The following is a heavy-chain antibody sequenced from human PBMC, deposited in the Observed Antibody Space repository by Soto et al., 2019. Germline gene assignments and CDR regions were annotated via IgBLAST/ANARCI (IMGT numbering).Heavy chain of an antibody. J-gene: IGHJ5*02. V-gene: IGHV4-34*01. D-gene: IGHD3-10*01. CDR3: ARGGSGRYFNWFDP. CDR1: GGSFSGYY. CDR2: INHSGST. Sequence: PSETLSLTCAVYGGSFSGYYWSWIRQPPGKGLEWIGEINHSGSTNYNPSLRSRVTISVDISKNQFYLKLSSVTAADTAVYFCARGGSGRYFNWFDPWGQGTLVTVSS.